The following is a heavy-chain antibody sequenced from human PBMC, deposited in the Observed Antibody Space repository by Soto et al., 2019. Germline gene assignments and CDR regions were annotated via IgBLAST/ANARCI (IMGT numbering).Heavy chain of an antibody. CDR2: ISAYNGNT. CDR1: GYTFTSYG. D-gene: IGHD3-10*01. V-gene: IGHV1-18*04. J-gene: IGHJ6*02. Sequence: ASVKVSCKASGYTFTSYGISWVRQAPGQGLEWMGWISAYNGNTNYAQKLQGRVTMTTDTSTSTAYMELRSLRSDDTAVYYCAREDYYGSGKQGGYGMDVWGQGTTVTVSS. CDR3: AREDYYGSGKQGGYGMDV.